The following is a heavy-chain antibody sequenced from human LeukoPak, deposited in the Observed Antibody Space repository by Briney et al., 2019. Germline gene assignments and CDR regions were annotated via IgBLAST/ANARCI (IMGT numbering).Heavy chain of an antibody. CDR3: AKWGVDKGEWRHYVDY. CDR2: INYDGAYT. J-gene: IGHJ4*02. Sequence: PGGSLRLSCAASGFTFSSYAMSWVRQAPGKGLEWVSGINYDGAYTNYADSVKGRFTISRDNSKSTLYMQMNGLRAEDTAIYYCAKWGVDKGEWRHYVDYWGQGTLVIVSS. CDR1: GFTFSSYA. D-gene: IGHD3-16*01. V-gene: IGHV3-23*01.